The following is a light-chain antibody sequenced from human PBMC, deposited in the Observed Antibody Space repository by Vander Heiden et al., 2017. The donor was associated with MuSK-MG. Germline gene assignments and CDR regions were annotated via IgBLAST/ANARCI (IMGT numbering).Light chain of an antibody. CDR3: RLSLSSYT. CDR2: AAS. V-gene: IGKV1-39*01. Sequence: DILMTLSPPSLSASVGYSVPFTCRASESIRRHLNCYQYKLGKATPLLVYAASHLQQGVPCRCSASGALTDLTLSITALRPADFETYYGRLSLSSYTFGQGTKLQIK. J-gene: IGKJ2*01. CDR1: ESIRRH.